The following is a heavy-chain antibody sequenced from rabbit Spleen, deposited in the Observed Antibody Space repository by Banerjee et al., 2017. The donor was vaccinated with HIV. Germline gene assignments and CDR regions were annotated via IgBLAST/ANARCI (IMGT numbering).Heavy chain of an antibody. CDR1: GFDFSIYYY. CDR3: ARDSGSSFSSYGMDL. Sequence: QEQLVESGRGLVKPGGTLTLTCEASGFDFSIYYYICWVRQAPGKGLEWIACIEVGSSGFTYFASWAKGRFTISKTSSTTVTLQITSLTAADTATYFCARDSGSSFSSYGMDLWARGPSSPS. CDR2: IEVGSSGFT. J-gene: IGHJ6*01. D-gene: IGHD8-1*01. V-gene: IGHV1S45*01.